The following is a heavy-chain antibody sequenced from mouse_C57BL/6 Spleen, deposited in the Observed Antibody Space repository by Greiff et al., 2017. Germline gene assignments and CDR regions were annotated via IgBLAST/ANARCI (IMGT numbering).Heavy chain of an antibody. CDR3: ARNGVYWYFDV. Sequence: EVKLQESGPELVKPGASVKMSCKASGYTFTDYNMHWVKQSHGKSLEWIGYINPNNGGTSYNQKFKGKATLTVNKSSSTAYMELRSLTSEDSAVYYCARNGVYWYFDVWGTGTTVTVSS. V-gene: IGHV1-22*01. CDR2: INPNNGGT. CDR1: GYTFTDYN. J-gene: IGHJ1*03.